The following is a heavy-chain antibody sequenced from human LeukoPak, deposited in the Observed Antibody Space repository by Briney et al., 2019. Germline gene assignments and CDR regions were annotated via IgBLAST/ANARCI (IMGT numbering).Heavy chain of an antibody. V-gene: IGHV3-74*01. CDR3: AREGSVTNDY. Sequence: GGSLRLSCAASGFSFSSSWMHWVRQVPGKGLEWVSRINDDETSTTYAESVKGRFTISRDNANNTLYLQMNSLTAEDTAVYYCAREGSVTNDYWGQGSLVTVSS. CDR1: GFSFSSSW. D-gene: IGHD4-17*01. J-gene: IGHJ4*02. CDR2: INDDETST.